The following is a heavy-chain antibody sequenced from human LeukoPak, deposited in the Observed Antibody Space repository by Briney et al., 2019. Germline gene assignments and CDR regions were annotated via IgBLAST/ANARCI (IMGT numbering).Heavy chain of an antibody. CDR2: IHPKTGDA. CDR3: ARGSNSGHDL. Sequence: ASVKVSCKASGFTFTNYYIHWVRQAPGQGLQWMGCIHPKTGDAHYTQKFQGWVTLTTDTSISTVYMELSRLKSNDTAVYYCARGSNSGHDLRGQGTLVTVS. V-gene: IGHV1-2*04. D-gene: IGHD3-10*01. J-gene: IGHJ5*02. CDR1: GFTFTNYY.